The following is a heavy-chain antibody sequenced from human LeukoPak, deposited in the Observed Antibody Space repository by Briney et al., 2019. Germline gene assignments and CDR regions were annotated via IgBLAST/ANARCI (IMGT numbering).Heavy chain of an antibody. V-gene: IGHV3-23*01. Sequence: GGFLRLSCAASGFTFSSYAMSWVRQAPGKGLEWVSAISGSVGSTYYADSVKGRFTISRDNSKNTLHLQVNSLRAEDTAVYYCAKENIVVAGAVDYWGQGTLVTVSS. CDR2: ISGSVGST. D-gene: IGHD6-19*01. CDR3: AKENIVVAGAVDY. CDR1: GFTFSSYA. J-gene: IGHJ4*02.